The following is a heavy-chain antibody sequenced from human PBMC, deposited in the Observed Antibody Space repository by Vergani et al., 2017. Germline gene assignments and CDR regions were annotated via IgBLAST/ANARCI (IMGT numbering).Heavy chain of an antibody. V-gene: IGHV4-38-2*02. D-gene: IGHD3-9*01. J-gene: IGHJ4*02. CDR3: VRDKTYYDTLIGYAGYYFDS. CDR1: AYSISSGFF. CDR2: MDYNGLA. Sequence: QVQLQESGPGLVRPSETLSLTCTVSAYSISSGFFWGWIRQPPGKGLEWIGSMDYNGLAYYSPSLKSRVTISVDTPKNHFSLKLSSVIAADTAVYYCVRDKTYYDTLIGYAGYYFDSWGQGALVTVS.